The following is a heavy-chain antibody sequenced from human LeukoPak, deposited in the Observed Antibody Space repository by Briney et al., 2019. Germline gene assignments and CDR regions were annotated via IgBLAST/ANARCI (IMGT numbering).Heavy chain of an antibody. V-gene: IGHV4-30-4*01. CDR1: GGSISSGDYY. Sequence: SETLSLTCTVSGGSISSGDYYWSWIRQPPGKGLEWIGYIYYSGSTYYNPSLKSRVTISVDTSKNQFSLKLSSLTAADTAVYYCARDPDIVVVPAAIGEGEYYGMDVWGQGTTVTVSS. D-gene: IGHD2-2*02. CDR2: IYYSGST. J-gene: IGHJ6*02. CDR3: ARDPDIVVVPAAIGEGEYYGMDV.